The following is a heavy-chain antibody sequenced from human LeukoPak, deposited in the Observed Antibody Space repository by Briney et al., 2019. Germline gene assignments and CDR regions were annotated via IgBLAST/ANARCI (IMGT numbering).Heavy chain of an antibody. Sequence: SETLSLTCTVSGGSISGYYWSWIRQPAGKGPEWIGRMYNSETINYNPSLKSRVTMSVDTSKNQFSLKLSSVTAADTAVYYCARDLGVGGYDYWGQGTLVTVSS. CDR2: MYNSETI. CDR1: GGSISGYY. J-gene: IGHJ4*02. V-gene: IGHV4-4*07. CDR3: ARDLGVGGYDY. D-gene: IGHD3-10*01.